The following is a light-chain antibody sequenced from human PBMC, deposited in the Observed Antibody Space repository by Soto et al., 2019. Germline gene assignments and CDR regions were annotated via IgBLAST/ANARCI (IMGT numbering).Light chain of an antibody. CDR1: QSLVYTYGNTY. Sequence: VMTQTPLSSPVALGQPASISCKYSQSLVYTYGNTYLSWFHQRPGQPPRLLMYKISDRFSGVPYRFSGSGAGTDFTLKINRVEAEDVGVYYCMQTTQVPHNFGGGTTGQIQ. CDR2: KIS. V-gene: IGKV2-24*01. CDR3: MQTTQVPHN. J-gene: IGKJ4*01.